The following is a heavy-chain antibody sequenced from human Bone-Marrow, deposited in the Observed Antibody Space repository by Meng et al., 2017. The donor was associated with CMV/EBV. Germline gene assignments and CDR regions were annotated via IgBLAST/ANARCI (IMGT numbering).Heavy chain of an antibody. CDR1: GYSFTSYW. CDR2: IYPGDSDT. J-gene: IGHJ6*02. D-gene: IGHD3-3*01. V-gene: IGHV5-51*01. Sequence: GESLKISCKGSGYSFTSYWIGWVRQMPGKGLEWMGIIYPGDSDTRYSPSFQGQVTISADKSISTAYMELSRLRSDDTAVYYCARTSLDPWSGYWGDYYYYGMDVWGQGTTVTVSS. CDR3: ARTSLDPWSGYWGDYYYYGMDV.